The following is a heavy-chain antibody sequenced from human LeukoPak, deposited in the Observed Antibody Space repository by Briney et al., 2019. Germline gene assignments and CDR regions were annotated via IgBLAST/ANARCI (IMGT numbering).Heavy chain of an antibody. Sequence: GGSLRLSCAASGFTFSSYSMNWVRQAPGKGLEWVSSISSSSSYIYYADSVKGRFTISRDNAKNSLYLQMNSLRAEDTAVYYCARVFEDDYVWGEDWFDPWGQGTLVTVSS. CDR2: ISSSSSYI. D-gene: IGHD3-16*01. J-gene: IGHJ5*02. CDR1: GFTFSSYS. CDR3: ARVFEDDYVWGEDWFDP. V-gene: IGHV3-21*01.